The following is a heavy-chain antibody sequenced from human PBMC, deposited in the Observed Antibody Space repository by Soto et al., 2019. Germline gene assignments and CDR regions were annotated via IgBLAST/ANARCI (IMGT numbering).Heavy chain of an antibody. CDR1: GGTFSSYA. J-gene: IGHJ6*02. V-gene: IGHV1-69*01. CDR2: IIPIFGTA. Sequence: QVQLVQSGAEVKKPGSSVKVSCKASGGTFSSYAISWVRQAPGQGLEWMGGIIPIFGTAKYAQKFQGRVTTTADESKSKAYMELSSLRSEDTAVYYCARAYSYSNSRYYFYGMDVWGQGTTVTVSS. CDR3: ARAYSYSNSRYYFYGMDV. D-gene: IGHD4-4*01.